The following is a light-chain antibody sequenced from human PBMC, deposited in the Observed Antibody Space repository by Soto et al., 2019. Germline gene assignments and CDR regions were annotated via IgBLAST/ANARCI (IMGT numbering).Light chain of an antibody. J-gene: IGLJ2*01. V-gene: IGLV2-14*01. CDR2: DVS. CDR1: SSDVGGYNY. CDR3: SSYTYSRDVV. Sequence: QSALTQPASVSGSPGQSITISCTGTSSDVGGYNYVSWYQQHPGKALKLIIYDVSNRPSGVSNRFSGSKSGNTASLTISGLQAEDEADYYCSSYTYSRDVVFGGGTKLTVL.